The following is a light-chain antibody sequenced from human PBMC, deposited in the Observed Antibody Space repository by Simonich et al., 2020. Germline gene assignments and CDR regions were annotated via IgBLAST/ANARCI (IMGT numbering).Light chain of an antibody. J-gene: IGKJ2*01. Sequence: DIVMPQSPDSLAVSLGERATTNCKSSQSVLYSSNNKNYLAWYQQKPGQPPKLRIYWASTRESGVPDRFRGSGSGTDFTLTISSLQAEDVAVYYCQQYYSTPYTFGQGTKLEIK. CDR2: WAS. CDR3: QQYYSTPYT. CDR1: QSVLYSSNNKNY. V-gene: IGKV4-1*01.